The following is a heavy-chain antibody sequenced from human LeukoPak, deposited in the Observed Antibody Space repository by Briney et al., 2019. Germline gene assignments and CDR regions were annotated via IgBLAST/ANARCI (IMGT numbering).Heavy chain of an antibody. CDR3: ATSSDYDILTGYLIGYYYMDV. V-gene: IGHV3-21*01. CDR1: GFTFSSYS. CDR2: IIISSSYI. D-gene: IGHD3-9*01. Sequence: GGSLRLSCAASGFTFSSYSMNWVRQAPGKGLEWVSSIIISSSYIYYADSVKGRFTISRDNAKNSLYMQINSLRAEDTAVYYCATSSDYDILTGYLIGYYYMDVWGKGTTVTVSS. J-gene: IGHJ6*03.